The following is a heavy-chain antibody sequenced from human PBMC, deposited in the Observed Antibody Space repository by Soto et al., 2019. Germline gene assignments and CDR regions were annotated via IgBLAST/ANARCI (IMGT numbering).Heavy chain of an antibody. CDR1: GGSINDFY. D-gene: IGHD6-6*01. Sequence: SETLSLTCTVSGGSINDFYWSWIRQPPGKGLEWIGYIYYSGSTDYNPSLKGRVTISVDTSKNQFSLKLRSVTAADTAVYYCARVGGVAARTFDYWGQGTLATVS. CDR3: ARVGGVAARTFDY. J-gene: IGHJ4*02. CDR2: IYYSGST. V-gene: IGHV4-59*01.